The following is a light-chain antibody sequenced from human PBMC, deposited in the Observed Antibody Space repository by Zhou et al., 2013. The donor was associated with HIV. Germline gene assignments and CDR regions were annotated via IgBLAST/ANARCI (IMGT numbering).Light chain of an antibody. Sequence: QSVLTQPPSVSGAPGQRVTISCTGSSSNIGAGYDVHWYQQLPGTAPKLLIYVNNNRPSGVPDRFSGSKSGNTASLTISGLQAEDEADYYCSSYSSSSTLYVFGTGTKVTVL. V-gene: IGLV1-40*01. CDR1: SSNIGAGYD. CDR2: VNN. J-gene: IGLJ1*01. CDR3: SSYSSSSTLYV.